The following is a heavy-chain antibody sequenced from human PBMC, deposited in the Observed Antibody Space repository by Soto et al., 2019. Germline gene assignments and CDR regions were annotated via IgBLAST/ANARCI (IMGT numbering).Heavy chain of an antibody. D-gene: IGHD6-13*01. Sequence: PGGSLRLSCAASGSTFRSFTMNWVRQAPGKGLEWVSTISSNSAYIYYTDALRGRFTISRDNAKNSLHLRMNSLRAEDTAVYYCTRDASRDSSARGWFDPWGPGTLVTVSS. CDR1: GSTFRSFT. CDR2: ISSNSAYI. J-gene: IGHJ5*02. V-gene: IGHV3-21*01. CDR3: TRDASRDSSARGWFDP.